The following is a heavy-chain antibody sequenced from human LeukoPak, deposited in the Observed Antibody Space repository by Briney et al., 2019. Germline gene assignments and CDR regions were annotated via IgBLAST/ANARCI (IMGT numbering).Heavy chain of an antibody. V-gene: IGHV1-2*02. Sequence: ASVKVSCKASGYTFTGYYMHWVRQAPGQGLEWMGWINPNSGGTNYAQKLQGRVTMTRDTSISTAYMELSRLRSDDTAVYYCAGGQGYNWNPQGAFDIWGQGTMVTVSS. CDR1: GYTFTGYY. CDR2: INPNSGGT. J-gene: IGHJ3*02. CDR3: AGGQGYNWNPQGAFDI. D-gene: IGHD1-20*01.